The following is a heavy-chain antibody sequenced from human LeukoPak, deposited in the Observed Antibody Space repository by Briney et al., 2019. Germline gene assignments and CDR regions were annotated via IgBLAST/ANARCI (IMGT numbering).Heavy chain of an antibody. CDR2: ISGSSSYI. J-gene: IGHJ4*02. CDR1: GFTFSNYT. Sequence: GGSLRLSCAASGFTFSNYTMHWVRQAPGKGLEWVSSISGSSSYIYYADSVKGRFTISRDNAKNSLYLQMNSLRAEDTAVYYCAREYSSSSYFDYWGQGTLVTVSS. V-gene: IGHV3-21*01. D-gene: IGHD6-6*01. CDR3: AREYSSSSYFDY.